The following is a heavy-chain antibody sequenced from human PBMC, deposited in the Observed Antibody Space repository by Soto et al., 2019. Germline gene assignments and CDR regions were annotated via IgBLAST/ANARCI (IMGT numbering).Heavy chain of an antibody. CDR3: ARDPSIADFYGMDV. D-gene: IGHD6-13*01. J-gene: IGHJ6*02. CDR2: IYYSGST. Sequence: QVQLQESGPGLVKPSQTLSLTCSVSGGSISSGGNYWNWIRQHPGKGLEWIGYIYYSGSTYYNPYLKRRVTISVDTSKNQSSLKLSAVTAADTAVYYCARDPSIADFYGMDVWGQGTTVTVSS. V-gene: IGHV4-31*03. CDR1: GGSISSGGNY.